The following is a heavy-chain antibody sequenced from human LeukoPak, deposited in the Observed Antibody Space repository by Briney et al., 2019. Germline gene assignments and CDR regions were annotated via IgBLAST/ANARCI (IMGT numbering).Heavy chain of an antibody. V-gene: IGHV3-48*03. J-gene: IGHJ5*02. CDR1: GFTFSTYE. CDR3: ARDQRFGELLP. Sequence: QPGGSLRLSCAASGFTFSTYEMNWVRQAPGKGLEWVSYISSSGSTIYYADSVKGRFTISRDNAKNSLYLQMNSLRAEDTAVYYCARDQRFGELLPWGQGTLVTVSS. D-gene: IGHD3-10*01. CDR2: ISSSGSTI.